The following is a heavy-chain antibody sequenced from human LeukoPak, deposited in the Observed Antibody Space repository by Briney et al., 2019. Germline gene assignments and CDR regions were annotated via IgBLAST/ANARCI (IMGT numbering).Heavy chain of an antibody. Sequence: GGSLRLSCAACGFTFSSYAMSWVRQAPGKGLEWVSAISGSGGSTYYADSVKGRFTISRDNSKNTLYLQMNSLRAEHTAVYYCAKDRRKEGAAAKYDYWGQGTLVTVSS. V-gene: IGHV3-23*01. CDR3: AKDRRKEGAAAKYDY. CDR2: ISGSGGST. J-gene: IGHJ4*02. D-gene: IGHD6-13*01. CDR1: GFTFSSYA.